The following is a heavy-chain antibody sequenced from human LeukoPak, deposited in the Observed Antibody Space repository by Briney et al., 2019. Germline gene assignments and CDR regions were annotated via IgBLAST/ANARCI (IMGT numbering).Heavy chain of an antibody. V-gene: IGHV3-11*05. J-gene: IGHJ3*02. CDR3: ARDVEGGTFDI. Sequence: NSGGSLRLSCAASGFTFSDYYMSWIRQAPGKGLEWVSYISSSSRYTNYADSVKGRFTISRDNAKNSLFLEMSSLRADDTAVYFCARDVEGGTFDIWGQGTTVTVSS. D-gene: IGHD3-16*01. CDR1: GFTFSDYY. CDR2: ISSSSRYT.